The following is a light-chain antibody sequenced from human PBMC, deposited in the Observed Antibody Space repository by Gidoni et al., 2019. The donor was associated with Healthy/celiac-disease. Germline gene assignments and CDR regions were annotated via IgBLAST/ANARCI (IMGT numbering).Light chain of an antibody. CDR2: KAS. J-gene: IGKJ2*01. CDR3: QQYNSYYGYT. V-gene: IGKV1-5*03. Sequence: DIQMTQSPSTLSASVGDRVTITCRASQSISSWLAWYQQKPGKAPKLLIYKASSLESGVPSRFSGSGSGTEFTLTISSLQPDDFETYYCQQYNSYYGYTFGQGTKLEIK. CDR1: QSISSW.